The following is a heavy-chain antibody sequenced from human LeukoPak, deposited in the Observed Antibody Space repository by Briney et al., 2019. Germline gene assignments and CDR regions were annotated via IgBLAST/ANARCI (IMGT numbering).Heavy chain of an antibody. CDR3: ARSNNYGDYVY. CDR1: GFTVSSNY. D-gene: IGHD4-17*01. CDR2: IYSGGST. Sequence: QSGGSLRLSCAASGFTVSSNYMSWVRQAPGKGLEWVSVIYSGGSTYYADSVKGRFTISRDNSKNTLYLQMNSLRAEDTAVYYCARSNNYGDYVYWGQGTLVTVSS. J-gene: IGHJ4*02. V-gene: IGHV3-53*01.